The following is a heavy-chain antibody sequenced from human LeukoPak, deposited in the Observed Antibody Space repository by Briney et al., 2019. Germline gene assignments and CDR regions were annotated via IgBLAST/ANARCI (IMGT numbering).Heavy chain of an antibody. V-gene: IGHV3-30*04. CDR3: ARDLGYSYGTPYFYYGMDV. J-gene: IGHJ6*04. Sequence: QSGGSLRLSCAASGFTFSSCAMHWVRQAPGKGLEWVAVISHDGSNKYYADFVKGRFTISRDNSKNTLDLQMNSLRAEDTAVYYCARDLGYSYGTPYFYYGMDVWGKGTTVTVSS. CDR2: ISHDGSNK. D-gene: IGHD5-18*01. CDR1: GFTFSSCA.